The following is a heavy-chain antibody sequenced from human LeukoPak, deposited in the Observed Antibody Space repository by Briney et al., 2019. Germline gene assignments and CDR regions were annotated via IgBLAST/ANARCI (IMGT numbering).Heavy chain of an antibody. D-gene: IGHD6-13*01. CDR3: ARVDSSWLQGIDP. V-gene: IGHV4-39*07. Sequence: SETLSLTGTVSGGSSSSSSYYWGWIRQPPGKGLEWIGSIYYSGSTYYNPSLKSRVTISVDTSKNQFSLKLSSVTAADTAVYYCARVDSSWLQGIDPWGQGTLVTVSS. J-gene: IGHJ5*02. CDR2: IYYSGST. CDR1: GGSSSSSSYY.